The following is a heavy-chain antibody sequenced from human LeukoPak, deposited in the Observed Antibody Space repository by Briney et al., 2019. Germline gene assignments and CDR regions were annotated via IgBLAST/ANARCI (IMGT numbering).Heavy chain of an antibody. CDR2: IYPGDSDT. CDR3: ARQGRWLQFGNAFDI. CDR1: GSRFTSYW. V-gene: IGHV5-51*01. D-gene: IGHD5-24*01. Sequence: GESLKISCKGSGSRFTSYWIGWVRQMPGKGLEWMGIIYPGDSDTRYSPSFQGQVTISADKSISTAYLQWSSLKASDTAMYYCARQGRWLQFGNAFDIWGQGTMVTVSS. J-gene: IGHJ3*02.